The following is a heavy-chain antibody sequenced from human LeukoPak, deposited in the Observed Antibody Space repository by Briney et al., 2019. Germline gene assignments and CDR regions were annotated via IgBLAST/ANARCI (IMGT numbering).Heavy chain of an antibody. CDR2: INPSGGST. D-gene: IGHD5-12*01. J-gene: IGHJ4*02. CDR1: GYTFTSYY. CDR3: ARDMGSMVATDSTIFDY. Sequence: GASAKVSCKASGYTFTSYYMHWVRQAPGQGLEWMGIINPSGGSTSYAQKFQGRVTMTRDTSTSTVYMELSSLRSEDTAVYYCARDMGSMVATDSTIFDYWGQGTLVTVSS. V-gene: IGHV1-46*01.